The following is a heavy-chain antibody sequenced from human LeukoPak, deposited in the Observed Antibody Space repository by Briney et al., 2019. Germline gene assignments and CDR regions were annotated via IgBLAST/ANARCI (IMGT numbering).Heavy chain of an antibody. CDR3: ARGEVRYFDWLFTRNEPPTYYFDY. J-gene: IGHJ4*02. D-gene: IGHD3-9*01. V-gene: IGHV4-39*01. CDR1: GGSISSSSYY. Sequence: SETLSLTCTVSGGSISSSSYYWGWIRQPPGKGLEWIGSIYYSGSTYYNPSLKSRVTISVDTSKNQFSLKLSSVTAADTAAYYCARGEVRYFDWLFTRNEPPTYYFDYWGQGTLVTVSS. CDR2: IYYSGST.